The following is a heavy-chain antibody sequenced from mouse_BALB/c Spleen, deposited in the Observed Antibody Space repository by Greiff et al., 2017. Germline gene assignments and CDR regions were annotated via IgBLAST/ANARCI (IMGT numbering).Heavy chain of an antibody. V-gene: IGHV14-3*02. CDR3: ARGNPHY. CDR2: IDPANGNT. CDR1: GFNIKDTY. J-gene: IGHJ2*01. D-gene: IGHD2-1*01. Sequence: EVHLVESGAELVKPGASVKLSCTASGFNIKDTYMHWVKQRPEQGLEWIGRIDPANGNTKYDPKFQGKATITADTSSNTAYLQLSSLTSEDTAVYYCARGNPHYWGQGTTLTVSS.